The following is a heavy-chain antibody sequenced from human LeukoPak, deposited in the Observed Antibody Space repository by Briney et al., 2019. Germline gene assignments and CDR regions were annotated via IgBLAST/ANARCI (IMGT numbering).Heavy chain of an antibody. J-gene: IGHJ3*02. CDR2: INHRGSI. Sequence: SETLSLTCAVYGGSFSGYYWSWIRQPSGKGLEWIGEINHRGSINYNPSLKSRVTISVDTSKNQFSLKLSSVTAADTAVNYCARQRPNCSSTSCQGAFDIWGQGTMVTVSS. D-gene: IGHD2-2*01. V-gene: IGHV4-34*01. CDR3: ARQRPNCSSTSCQGAFDI. CDR1: GGSFSGYY.